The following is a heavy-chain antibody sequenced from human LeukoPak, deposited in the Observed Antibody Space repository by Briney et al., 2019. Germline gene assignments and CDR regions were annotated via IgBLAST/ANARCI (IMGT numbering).Heavy chain of an antibody. V-gene: IGHV3-9*01. D-gene: IGHD6-19*01. CDR3: AKATSYSSGLVFDY. J-gene: IGHJ4*02. CDR2: ISWNSGSI. Sequence: PGRSLRLSCAASGFTFDDYAMHWVRQAPGKGLEWVSGISWNSGSIGYVDSVKGRFTISRDNAKNSLYLQMNSLRAEDTALYYCAKATSYSSGLVFDYWGQGTLVTVSS. CDR1: GFTFDDYA.